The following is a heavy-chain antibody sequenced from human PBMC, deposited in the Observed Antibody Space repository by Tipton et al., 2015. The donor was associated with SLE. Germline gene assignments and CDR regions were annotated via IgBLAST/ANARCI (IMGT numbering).Heavy chain of an antibody. J-gene: IGHJ3*02. CDR1: GFSFDDYA. D-gene: IGHD3-3*01. CDR3: TKVRSGDYDFWSGYSFDAFDI. Sequence: SLRLSCVASGFSFDDYALHWVRQGPGKGLEWVSGISWNGGSVEYADSVKGRFTISRDSAKKSLDLQMNSLRPEDTAVYYCTKVRSGDYDFWSGYSFDAFDIWGQGTAVTVSS. V-gene: IGHV3-9*01. CDR2: ISWNGGSV.